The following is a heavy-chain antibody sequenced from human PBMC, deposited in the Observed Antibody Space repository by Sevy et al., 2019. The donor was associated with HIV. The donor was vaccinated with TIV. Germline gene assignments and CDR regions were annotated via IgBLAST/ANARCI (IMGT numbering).Heavy chain of an antibody. CDR3: ARDRGCSGGSCYPRGFDP. V-gene: IGHV3-30-3*01. CDR1: GFTFSSYA. CDR2: ISYDGSNK. Sequence: GGYLRLSCAASGFTFSSYAMHWVRQAPGKGLEWVAVISYDGSNKYYADSVKGRFTISRDNSKNTLYLQMNSLRAEDTAVYYCARDRGCSGGSCYPRGFDPWGQGTLVTVSS. J-gene: IGHJ5*02. D-gene: IGHD2-15*01.